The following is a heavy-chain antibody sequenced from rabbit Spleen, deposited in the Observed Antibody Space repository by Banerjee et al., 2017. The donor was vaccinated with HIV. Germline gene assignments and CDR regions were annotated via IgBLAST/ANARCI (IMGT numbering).Heavy chain of an antibody. CDR1: GFSFSRSYD. V-gene: IGHV1S45*01. J-gene: IGHJ4*01. D-gene: IGHD4-1*01. CDR3: ARETSSGWGIVSFYFTL. CDR2: IDPIFGST. Sequence: QEQLVESGGGLVKPGGTLTLTCTASGFSFSRSYDMCWVRQAPGKGLEWIGYIDPIFGSTYYASWAKGRFTISKTSSTTVTLQMTSLTAADTATYFCARETSSGWGIVSFYFTLWGPGTLVTVS.